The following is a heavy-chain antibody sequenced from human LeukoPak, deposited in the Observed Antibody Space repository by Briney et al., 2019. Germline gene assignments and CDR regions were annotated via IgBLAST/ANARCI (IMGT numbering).Heavy chain of an antibody. CDR2: IYYSGST. CDR3: ARQAGYYYYGMDV. D-gene: IGHD6-13*01. Sequence: PSETLSLTCTVSGGSISSYYWSWIRQPPGKGLEWIGYIYYSGSTNYNPSLKSRVTISVDTSKNQFSLKLSSVTAADTAVYYCARQAGYYYYGMDVWGQGTTVTVS. V-gene: IGHV4-59*01. CDR1: GGSISSYY. J-gene: IGHJ6*02.